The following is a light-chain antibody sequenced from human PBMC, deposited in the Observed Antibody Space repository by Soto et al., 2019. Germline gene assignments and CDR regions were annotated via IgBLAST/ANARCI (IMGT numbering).Light chain of an antibody. V-gene: IGKV1-33*01. CDR2: DAS. J-gene: IGKJ5*01. CDR3: QQYENLPT. Sequence: DIQMTQSPSSLSASVXXRVTXTCQASQNINNYLNWYQQKPGRAPXXLIYDASNLEAGVPSRFRGSGSGTDFTFTISRLQPEDIATYYCQQYENLPTFGQGTRLEIK. CDR1: QNINNY.